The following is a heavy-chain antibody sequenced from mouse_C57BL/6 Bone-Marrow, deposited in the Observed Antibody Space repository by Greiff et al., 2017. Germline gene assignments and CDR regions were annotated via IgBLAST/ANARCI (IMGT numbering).Heavy chain of an antibody. CDR2: IYPTSGST. D-gene: IGHD1-1*01. CDR3: ARSGPLGRSFDY. CDR1: GYTFTSYW. J-gene: IGHJ2*01. Sequence: QVQLQQPGAELVKPGASVKMSCKASGYTFTSYWITWVKQRPGQGLEWIGDIYPTSGSTNYHAKFKSKATLTVDTSSNTAYMQLSSLTSEDSAVFYCARSGPLGRSFDYWGQGTTLAVSS. V-gene: IGHV1-55*01.